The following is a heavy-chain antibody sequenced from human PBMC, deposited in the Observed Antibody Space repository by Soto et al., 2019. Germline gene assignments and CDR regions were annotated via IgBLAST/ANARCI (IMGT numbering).Heavy chain of an antibody. J-gene: IGHJ5*02. CDR1: GLPISSYA. CDR3: AKDSTFDP. CDR2: ISGSGGST. Sequence: GVFRRLSCAASGLPISSYAMSWVRQAAGKGLEWVSAISGSGGSTYYADSVKGRFTISRDNSKTTLYLQMTSLRAEDTDVYSCAKDSTFDPWGHGTMVPVSS. V-gene: IGHV3-23*01.